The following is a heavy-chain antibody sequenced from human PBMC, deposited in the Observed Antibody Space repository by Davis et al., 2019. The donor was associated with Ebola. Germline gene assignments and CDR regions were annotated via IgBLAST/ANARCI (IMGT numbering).Heavy chain of an antibody. CDR2: LIPIFGSP. J-gene: IGHJ4*02. V-gene: IGHV1-69*05. CDR3: ARWATYNWNPGFDY. D-gene: IGHD1-20*01. CDR1: GGTLRTHG. Sequence: AASVKVSCKAAGGTLRTHGMSWVRQAPGQGLEWMGGLIPIFGSPNYAQKFQGRVTMTRDTSTSTVYMELSSLRSEDTAVYYCARWATYNWNPGFDYWGQGTLVTVSS.